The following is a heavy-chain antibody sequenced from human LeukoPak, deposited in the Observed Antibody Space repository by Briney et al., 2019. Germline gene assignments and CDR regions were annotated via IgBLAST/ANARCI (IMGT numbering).Heavy chain of an antibody. CDR3: ARDRYSGSYGANYMDV. CDR1: GGSISSSSYY. D-gene: IGHD1-26*01. Sequence: PSETLSLTCTVSGGSISSSSYYWGWIRQPPGKGLEWIGSIYYSGSTYYNPSLKSRVTISVDTSKNQFSLKLSSVTAADTAVYYCARDRYSGSYGANYMDVWGKGTTVTVSS. J-gene: IGHJ6*03. V-gene: IGHV4-39*07. CDR2: IYYSGST.